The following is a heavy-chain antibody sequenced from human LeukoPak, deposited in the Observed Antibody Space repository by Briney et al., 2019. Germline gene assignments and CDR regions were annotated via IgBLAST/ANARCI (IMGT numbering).Heavy chain of an antibody. CDR3: ARGFSPYYYDFWSGEYTASQH. J-gene: IGHJ1*01. Sequence: SETLPLTCAVYGGSFSGYYWSWIRQPPGKGLEWIGEINHSGSTNYNPSLKSRVTISVDTSKNQFSLKLSSVTAADTAVYYCARGFSPYYYDFWSGEYTASQHWGQGTLVTVSS. CDR2: INHSGST. CDR1: GGSFSGYY. D-gene: IGHD3-3*01. V-gene: IGHV4-34*01.